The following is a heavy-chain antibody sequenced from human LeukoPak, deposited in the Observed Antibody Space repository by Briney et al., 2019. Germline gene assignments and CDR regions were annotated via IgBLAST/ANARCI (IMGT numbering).Heavy chain of an antibody. CDR3: ARDPRITIFGVVTNQDYYYYGMDV. J-gene: IGHJ6*02. V-gene: IGHV1-18*01. CDR2: ISAYNGNT. D-gene: IGHD3-3*01. Sequence: ASVTVSCTASGYTFTSYGISWVRQAPGQGLEWLGWISAYNGNTNYAQKLQGRVTMTTDTSTSTAYMELRSLRSDDTAVYYCARDPRITIFGVVTNQDYYYYGMDVWGQGTTVTVSS. CDR1: GYTFTSYG.